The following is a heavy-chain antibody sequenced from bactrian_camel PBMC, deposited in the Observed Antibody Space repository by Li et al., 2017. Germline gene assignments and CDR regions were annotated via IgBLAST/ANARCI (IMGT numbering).Heavy chain of an antibody. CDR2: IRPGGTGA. J-gene: IGHJ4*01. V-gene: IGHV3S59*01. CDR1: RFSTNGFY. D-gene: IGHD6*01. Sequence: DVQLVESGGGSVQAGGSLRLSCVGTRFSTNGFYTAWFRQAPGKEREGVAGIRPGGTGATYRDALKGRFTISRDNSEYTLYLQMDNLIPDDTGMYYCAAKRSWSTPWYEAARYDYWGQGTQVTVS. CDR3: AAKRSWSTPWYEAARYDY.